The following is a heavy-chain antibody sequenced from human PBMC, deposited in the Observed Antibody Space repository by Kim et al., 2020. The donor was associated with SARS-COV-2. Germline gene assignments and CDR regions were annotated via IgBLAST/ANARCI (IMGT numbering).Heavy chain of an antibody. Sequence: SETLSLTCAVSGGSISSSNWWSWVRQPPGKGLEWIGEIYHSGSTNYNPSLKSRVTISVDKSKNQFSLKLSSVTAADTAVYYCASNGYYDSSGPGVDYYYYYMDVWGKGTTVTVSS. CDR1: GGSISSSNW. CDR3: ASNGYYDSSGPGVDYYYYYMDV. D-gene: IGHD3-22*01. J-gene: IGHJ6*03. V-gene: IGHV4-4*02. CDR2: IYHSGST.